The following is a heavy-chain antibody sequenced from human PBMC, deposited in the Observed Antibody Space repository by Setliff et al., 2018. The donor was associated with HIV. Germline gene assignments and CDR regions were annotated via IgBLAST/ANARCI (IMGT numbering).Heavy chain of an antibody. J-gene: IGHJ3*02. CDR3: ARDYIHVFDI. Sequence: ASVKVSRQASGYTFTDNYIPWVRQAPGQGLEWMAWINSASGGTNYAQNFQGRVTVTRDTSINTVYLEVNGLKSDDTAVYYCARDYIHVFDIWGQGTMVTVSS. CDR2: INSASGGT. CDR1: GYTFTDNY. V-gene: IGHV1-2*02.